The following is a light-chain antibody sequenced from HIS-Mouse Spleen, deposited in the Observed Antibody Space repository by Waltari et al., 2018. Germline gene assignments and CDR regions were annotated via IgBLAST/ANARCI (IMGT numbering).Light chain of an antibody. CDR3: QQLNSYPPVT. J-gene: IGKJ4*01. CDR1: QGISSY. CDR2: AAS. Sequence: DIQLTQSPSFPSASVGDRVTITCRASQGISSYLAWYQQKPGKAPKLLIYAASTLQSGVPSRFSGSGSGTEFTLTISSLQPEDFATYYCQQLNSYPPVTFGGGTKVEIK. V-gene: IGKV1-9*01.